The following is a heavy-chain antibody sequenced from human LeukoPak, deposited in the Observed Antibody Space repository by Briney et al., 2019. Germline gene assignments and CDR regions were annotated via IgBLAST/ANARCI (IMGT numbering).Heavy chain of an antibody. V-gene: IGHV4-39*01. D-gene: IGHD2-21*02. CDR2: FDYSGST. Sequence: TSETLSLTCTVSGGSISSYYWSWIRQPPGKGLEWIGSFDYSGSTYYNPSRQSRLTLFEDTSKNQFSLKLTSVTAADTTVYYCARHLGGGDYPPFDYWGRGTLVTVSS. CDR3: ARHLGGGDYPPFDY. CDR1: GGSISSYY. J-gene: IGHJ4*02.